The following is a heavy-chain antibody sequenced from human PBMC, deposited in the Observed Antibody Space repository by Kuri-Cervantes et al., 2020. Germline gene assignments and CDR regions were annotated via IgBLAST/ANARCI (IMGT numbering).Heavy chain of an antibody. Sequence: GGSLRLSCAASGFTFSNYWMHWVRQAPGKGLVWVSRINSDGSSTSYADSVKGRFTISRDNSKNTLYLQMNSLRAEDTAVYYCARGYYYDSSGYSSYYYYGMDVWGQGTTVTVSS. V-gene: IGHV3-74*01. D-gene: IGHD3-22*01. J-gene: IGHJ6*02. CDR3: ARGYYYDSSGYSSYYYYGMDV. CDR1: GFTFSNYW. CDR2: INSDGSST.